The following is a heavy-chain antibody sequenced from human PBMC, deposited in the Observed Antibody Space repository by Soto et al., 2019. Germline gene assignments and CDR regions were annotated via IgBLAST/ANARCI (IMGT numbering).Heavy chain of an antibody. V-gene: IGHV4-34*01. CDR1: GGSFSGYY. J-gene: IGHJ1*01. CDR2: INHSGST. D-gene: IGHD6-13*01. Sequence: SETLSLTCAVYGGSFSGYYWSWIRQPPGKGLEWIGEINHSGSTNYNPSLKSRVTISVDTSKNQFPLKLSSVTAADTAVYYCARGSRHFQHWGQGTLVTVSS. CDR3: ARGSRHFQH.